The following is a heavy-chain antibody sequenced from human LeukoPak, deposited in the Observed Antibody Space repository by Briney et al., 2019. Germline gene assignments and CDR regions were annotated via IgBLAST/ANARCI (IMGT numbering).Heavy chain of an antibody. J-gene: IGHJ3*02. Sequence: GGSLRLSCAASGFTFSSYWMHWVRQAPGKGLVWVSRINSDGSSTSYADSVKGRFTISRDNAKNTLYLQMNSLRAEDTAVYYCARTGAVAGAFDIWGQGTMVTVSS. V-gene: IGHV3-74*01. CDR2: INSDGSST. CDR1: GFTFSSYW. D-gene: IGHD4-23*01. CDR3: ARTGAVAGAFDI.